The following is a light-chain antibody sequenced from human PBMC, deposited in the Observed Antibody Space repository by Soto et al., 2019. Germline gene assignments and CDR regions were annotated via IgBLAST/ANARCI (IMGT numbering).Light chain of an antibody. Sequence: QSALTQPASVSGSPGQSITISCTGTSSDVGGYNYVSWYQQHPGKAPKLMIYEVSNRPSGVSNRFSGSKSGNTASLTISGLQAEDEADYYCRSYTSSCTLVFGGGTKLTVL. CDR2: EVS. J-gene: IGLJ2*01. V-gene: IGLV2-14*01. CDR1: SSDVGGYNY. CDR3: RSYTSSCTLV.